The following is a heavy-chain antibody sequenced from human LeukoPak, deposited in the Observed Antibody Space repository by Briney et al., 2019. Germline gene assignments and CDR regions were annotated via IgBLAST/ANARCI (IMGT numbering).Heavy chain of an antibody. CDR3: ARDVLWLGGYYYMDV. Sequence: SETLSLTCTVSGGSISSSSYYWGWIRQPPGKGLEWIGSIYYSGSTYYNPSLKSRVTISVDTSKNQFSLKLSSVTAADTAVYCCARDVLWLGGYYYMDVWGKGTTVTVSS. J-gene: IGHJ6*03. CDR2: IYYSGST. V-gene: IGHV4-39*07. D-gene: IGHD3-10*01. CDR1: GGSISSSSYY.